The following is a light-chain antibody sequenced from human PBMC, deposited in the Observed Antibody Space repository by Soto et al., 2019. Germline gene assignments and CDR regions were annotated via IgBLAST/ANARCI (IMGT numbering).Light chain of an antibody. J-gene: IGLJ3*02. CDR3: GAWRSSSKTGV. CDR2: YHSDSNK. Sequence: QSVLTQPSSHSASSGASVSLTCMLSSGFSVGDFWIRWYQQKPGNPPRYLLYYHSDSNKGQGSGVPSRFSGSNDASANAGILRISGRQAEDGGEYWGGAWRSSSKTGVFGGGTKLTVL. CDR1: SGFSVGDFW. V-gene: IGLV5-52*01.